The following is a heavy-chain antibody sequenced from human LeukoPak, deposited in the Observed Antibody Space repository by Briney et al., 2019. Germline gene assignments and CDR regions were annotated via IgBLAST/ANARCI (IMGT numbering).Heavy chain of an antibody. J-gene: IGHJ4*02. Sequence: PGRSLRLSCAASGFTFSTYGIHWVRQAPGKGLEWVSSIGSGSGYIYYADSVKGRFTISRDNAKNSLYLQMNSLRAEDTAVYYCARDSGSYYAFDYWGQGTLVTVSS. V-gene: IGHV3-21*01. D-gene: IGHD1-26*01. CDR1: GFTFSTYG. CDR2: IGSGSGYI. CDR3: ARDSGSYYAFDY.